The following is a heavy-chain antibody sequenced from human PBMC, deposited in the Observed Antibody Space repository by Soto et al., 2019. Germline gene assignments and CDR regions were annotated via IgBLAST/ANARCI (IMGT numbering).Heavy chain of an antibody. CDR1: GGSFSGYY. CDR3: ARGGRYCSSTSCYAGRSSSWQRPFDY. J-gene: IGHJ4*02. V-gene: IGHV4-34*01. D-gene: IGHD2-2*01. CDR2: ISHRGST. Sequence: SETLSLTCAVYGGSFSGYYWSWIRQPPGKGLEWNGEISHRGSTNYNPSLKSRVTISVDTSKNQFSLKLSSVTAADTAVYYCARGGRYCSSTSCYAGRSSSWQRPFDYWGQGTLVTVSS.